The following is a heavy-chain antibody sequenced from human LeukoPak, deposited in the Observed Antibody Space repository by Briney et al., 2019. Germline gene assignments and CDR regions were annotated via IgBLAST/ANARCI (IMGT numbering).Heavy chain of an antibody. J-gene: IGHJ6*03. CDR2: ISGSGDNT. CDR3: AKMKGHPLPKYYMDV. Sequence: GGSLRLSCAASGFTFSGFAISWVRRTPGKGLEWVSGISGSGDNTLYADSVKGRFTISRDNSKNTLYLEMNSLRAEDTAIYYCAKMKGHPLPKYYMDVWGQGTTVTVS. CDR1: GFTFSGFA. V-gene: IGHV3-23*01.